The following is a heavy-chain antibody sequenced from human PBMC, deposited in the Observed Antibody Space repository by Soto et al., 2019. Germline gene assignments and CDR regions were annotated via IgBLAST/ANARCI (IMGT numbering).Heavy chain of an antibody. D-gene: IGHD6-19*01. CDR3: AREERYGYSSLNY. J-gene: IGHJ4*02. CDR1: GFTFSSYS. CDR2: ISSSSSYI. Sequence: GGSLRLSCAASGFTFSSYSMNWVRQAPGKGLEWVSSISSSSSYIYYADSVKGRFTISRDNAKNSLYLQMNSLRAEDTAVYYCAREERYGYSSLNYWGQGTLVTVSS. V-gene: IGHV3-21*01.